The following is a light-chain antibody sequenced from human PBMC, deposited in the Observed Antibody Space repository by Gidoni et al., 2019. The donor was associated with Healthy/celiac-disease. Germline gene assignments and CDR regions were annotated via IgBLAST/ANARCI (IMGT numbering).Light chain of an antibody. CDR2: AAS. CDR1: QSISSY. J-gene: IGKJ3*01. CDR3: QQSYSTPFT. Sequence: DIQMTQSPSSLSASVGDRVTITCRASQSISSYLNWYQQKLGKAPKLLIYAASSLQSGVPSRFSGSGSGTDFTLTISSLQPEDFATYYCQQSYSTPFTFXPXTKVXIK. V-gene: IGKV1-39*01.